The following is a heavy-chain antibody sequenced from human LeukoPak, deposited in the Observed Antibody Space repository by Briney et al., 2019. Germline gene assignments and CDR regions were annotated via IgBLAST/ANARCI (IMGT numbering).Heavy chain of an antibody. CDR2: FDPEDAET. Sequence: ASVKVSCKVSGYTLTELSMHWVRQAPGKGLEWMGGFDPEDAETIYAQKIQGRVTMTEDTSTDTAYMELSSLRSEDTAVYYCVTASTDGDLLWYFDYWGQGTLVTVSS. V-gene: IGHV1-24*01. CDR3: VTASTDGDLLWYFDY. J-gene: IGHJ4*02. D-gene: IGHD4-17*01. CDR1: GYTLTELS.